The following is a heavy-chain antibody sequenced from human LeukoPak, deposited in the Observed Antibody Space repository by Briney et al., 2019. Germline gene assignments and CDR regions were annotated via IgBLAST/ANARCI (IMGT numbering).Heavy chain of an antibody. J-gene: IGHJ4*02. CDR2: IKQDGSEK. CDR3: ARTRITMIVGLASRFDY. V-gene: IGHV3-7*01. D-gene: IGHD3-22*01. CDR1: GFTFSSYW. Sequence: GGSLRLSCAASGFTFSSYWMSWVRQAPGKGLEWVANIKQDGSEKYYVDSVKGRFTISRDNAKNSLYLQMNSLRAEDTAVYYCARTRITMIVGLASRFDYWGQGTLVTVSS.